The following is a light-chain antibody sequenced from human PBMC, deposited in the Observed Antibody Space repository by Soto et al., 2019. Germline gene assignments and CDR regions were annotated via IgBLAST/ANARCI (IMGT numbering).Light chain of an antibody. Sequence: EIVMTQSPATLSVSPGERATLSCRASQSVRSNLAWYQQKPGQDPRLLIYDESTRATGIPARISGSGSGTEFTLTISSLQSEDFAVYYCQQYDNWRTFGQGTKVDIK. CDR2: DES. CDR3: QQYDNWRT. CDR1: QSVRSN. V-gene: IGKV3-15*01. J-gene: IGKJ1*01.